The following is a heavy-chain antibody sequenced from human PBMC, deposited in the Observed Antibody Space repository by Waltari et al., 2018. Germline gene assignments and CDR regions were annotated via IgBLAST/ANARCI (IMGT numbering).Heavy chain of an antibody. CDR1: GGSISSYY. V-gene: IGHV4-59*01. Sequence: QVQLQESGPGLVKPSETLSLTCTVSGGSISSYYWIWIRAPPGKGLELIGYIYYSGSTNYNPSLKSRVTISVDTSKNQFSLKLSSVTAADTAVYYCARYSYGYYYYYGMDVWGQGTTVTVSS. D-gene: IGHD5-18*01. CDR3: ARYSYGYYYYYGMDV. J-gene: IGHJ6*02. CDR2: IYYSGST.